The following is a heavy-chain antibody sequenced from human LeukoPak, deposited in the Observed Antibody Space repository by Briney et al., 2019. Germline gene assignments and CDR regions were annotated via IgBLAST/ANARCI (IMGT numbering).Heavy chain of an antibody. CDR2: IRFDGSNK. V-gene: IGHV3-30*02. CDR3: AKGNCGGGCYTYYYFYMDV. D-gene: IGHD2-21*02. CDR1: GFTFSSYG. J-gene: IGHJ6*03. Sequence: GGSLRLSCAASGFTFSSYGMHWVRQAPGKGLEWVAFIRFDGSNKYYADSVKGRFTISRDNSKNTLYLQMNGLRAEDTAVYYCAKGNCGGGCYTYYYFYMDVWGKGTTVTVSS.